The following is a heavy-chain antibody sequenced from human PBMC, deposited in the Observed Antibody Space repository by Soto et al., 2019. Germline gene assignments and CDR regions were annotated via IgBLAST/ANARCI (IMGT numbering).Heavy chain of an antibody. Sequence: SVKVSCKASGGTFSSYAISWVRQAPGQGREWMGGIIPIFGTANYAQKFQGRVTITADESTSTAYMELSSLRSEDTAVYYCAREARAVQLIAARYYYYYGMDVWGQGXTVTVSS. CDR3: AREARAVQLIAARYYYYYGMDV. J-gene: IGHJ6*02. V-gene: IGHV1-69*13. D-gene: IGHD6-6*01. CDR2: IIPIFGTA. CDR1: GGTFSSYA.